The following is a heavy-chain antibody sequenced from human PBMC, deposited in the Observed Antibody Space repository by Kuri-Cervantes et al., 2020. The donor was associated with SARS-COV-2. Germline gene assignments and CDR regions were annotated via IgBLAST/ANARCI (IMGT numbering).Heavy chain of an antibody. CDR3: VKGSAASRPYYFDS. CDR1: GITFSSYA. V-gene: IGHV3-23*01. Sequence: GGSLRLSCAASGITFSSYAMSWVRQAPGKGREWVSAITDDGGSTYHADSVKGRFTISRDNSKTTLFMQMNSLRAEDTAVYHGVKGSAASRPYYFDSWGQGTLVTDSS. J-gene: IGHJ4*02. CDR2: ITDDGGST. D-gene: IGHD3-10*01.